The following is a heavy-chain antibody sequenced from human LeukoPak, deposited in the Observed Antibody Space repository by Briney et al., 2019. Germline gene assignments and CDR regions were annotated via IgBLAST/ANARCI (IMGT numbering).Heavy chain of an antibody. CDR1: GFTFSSNY. V-gene: IGHV3-53*01. J-gene: IGHJ4*02. Sequence: PGGSLRLSCAASGFTFSSNYMSWVRQAPGKGLEWVSVIYSGGSTYYADSVKGRFTISRDNSKNTLYLQMHSLRAEDTAVYYCARLILTGYLFDYWGQGTLVTVSS. CDR3: ARLILTGYLFDY. D-gene: IGHD3-9*01. CDR2: IYSGGST.